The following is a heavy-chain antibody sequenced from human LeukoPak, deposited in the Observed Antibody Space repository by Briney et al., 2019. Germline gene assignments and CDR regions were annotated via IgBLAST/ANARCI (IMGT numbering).Heavy chain of an antibody. D-gene: IGHD4-23*01. V-gene: IGHV3-30*03. CDR2: ISYDGGNK. CDR1: GFTFSSYS. CDR3: ARDWSYGGNYYYFDY. Sequence: GGSLRLSCAASGFTFSSYSMNWVRQAPGKGLEWVAVISYDGGNKYYADSVKGRFTISRDNSKNTVYLQMNSLRAEDTALYYCARDWSYGGNYYYFDYWGQGTLVTVSS. J-gene: IGHJ4*02.